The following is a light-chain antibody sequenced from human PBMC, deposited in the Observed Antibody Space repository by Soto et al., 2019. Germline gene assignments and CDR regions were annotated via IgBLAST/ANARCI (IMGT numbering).Light chain of an antibody. V-gene: IGKV3-20*01. CDR2: DAS. CDR3: HQYDNTPQT. Sequence: EIVLTQPPGTLSLSPGERATLSCRASQSVSSSFLAWYQQKPGQAPRLLIYDASRRATGIPDRFSGSGSGTDFSLTISRLEPEDFAVYYCHQYDNTPQTFGQGTK. J-gene: IGKJ2*01. CDR1: QSVSSSF.